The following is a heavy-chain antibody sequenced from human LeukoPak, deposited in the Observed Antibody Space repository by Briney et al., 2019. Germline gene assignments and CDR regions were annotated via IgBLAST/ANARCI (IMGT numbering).Heavy chain of an antibody. D-gene: IGHD6-19*01. CDR3: AKGIYSSGWSYFDY. CDR2: LSGSGITT. V-gene: IGHV3-23*01. J-gene: IGHJ4*01. CDR1: GFTFSNSA. Sequence: GGSLRLFCAASGFTFSNSAMSWVRQAPGKGLEWVSTLSGSGITTYYAGSVKGRFAISRDNSKNTLYLQMNSLRAEDTAVYYCAKGIYSSGWSYFDYWGHGTLVTVSS.